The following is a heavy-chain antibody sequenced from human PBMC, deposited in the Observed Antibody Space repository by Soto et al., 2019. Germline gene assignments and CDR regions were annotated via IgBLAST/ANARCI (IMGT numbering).Heavy chain of an antibody. Sequence: QVPLVESGGGVVQPGRSLRLSCAASGFSFSSYGMHWVRQAPGKGLEWVAVIWYDGSNKYYADSVKGRLTISRDNSKNTVYLQMNSLRAEDTAVYYCARGSYSVAYGMDVWGQGTTVTVPS. V-gene: IGHV3-33*01. CDR3: ARGSYSVAYGMDV. D-gene: IGHD1-26*01. CDR2: IWYDGSNK. J-gene: IGHJ6*02. CDR1: GFSFSSYG.